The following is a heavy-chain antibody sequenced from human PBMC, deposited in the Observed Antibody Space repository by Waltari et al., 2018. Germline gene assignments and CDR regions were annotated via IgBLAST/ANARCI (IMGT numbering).Heavy chain of an antibody. CDR2: IKQDGSEK. Sequence: EVQLVESGGGLVQPGGSLRLSCAASGFTFSSFWMTWVRQAPGKGLEWVANIKQDGSEKDYVDSVKGRFIISRDNAKNSLFLQMNSLRAEDTAVYYCARDFMGDFWSGYYYYYYGLDVWGQGTTVTVSS. CDR1: GFTFSSFW. D-gene: IGHD3-3*01. V-gene: IGHV3-7*01. CDR3: ARDFMGDFWSGYYYYYYGLDV. J-gene: IGHJ6*02.